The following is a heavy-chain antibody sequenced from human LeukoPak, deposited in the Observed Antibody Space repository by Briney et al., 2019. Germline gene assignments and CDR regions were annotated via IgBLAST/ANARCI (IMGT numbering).Heavy chain of an antibody. D-gene: IGHD1-26*01. CDR2: IKQDGSEK. CDR3: TRGGGTYSGAFDI. Sequence: GGSLRLSCAASGFNFNLFWMTWVRQAPGKGLQWVANIKQDGSEKYYVDSVKGRFTVSRDNSKNTLFLQMNSLRTEDTAVYYCTRGGGTYSGAFDIWGQGTMVTVSS. V-gene: IGHV3-7*02. CDR1: GFNFNLFW. J-gene: IGHJ3*02.